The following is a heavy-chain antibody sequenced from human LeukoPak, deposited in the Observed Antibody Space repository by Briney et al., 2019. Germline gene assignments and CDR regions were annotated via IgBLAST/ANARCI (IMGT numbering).Heavy chain of an antibody. CDR3: ARDPHPPAMWERIPWFDP. J-gene: IGHJ5*02. CDR2: IYYSGST. D-gene: IGHD1-26*01. Sequence: SETLSLTCTVSGGSISSYYWSWIRQPPGKGLEWIGYIYYSGSTNYNPSLKSRVTISVDTSKNQFSLKLSSVTAADTAVYYCARDPHPPAMWERIPWFDPWGQGTLVTVSS. CDR1: GGSISSYY. V-gene: IGHV4-59*01.